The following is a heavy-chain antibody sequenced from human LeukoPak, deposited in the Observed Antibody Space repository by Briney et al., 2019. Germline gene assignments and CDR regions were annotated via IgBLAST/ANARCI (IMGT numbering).Heavy chain of an antibody. CDR1: GGSISSTIYY. J-gene: IGHJ4*02. CDR3: ARTITVIKRFFDF. D-gene: IGHD3-22*01. V-gene: IGHV4-39*01. CDR2: IDYSGST. Sequence: SETLSLTCTLSGGSISSTIYYWGWIRQPPGKGLEWIGSIDYSGSTYYNPSLKSRVTISVDTSKNQFSLNLSSVTAADTAVYYCARTITVIKRFFDFWGQGTLVTVSS.